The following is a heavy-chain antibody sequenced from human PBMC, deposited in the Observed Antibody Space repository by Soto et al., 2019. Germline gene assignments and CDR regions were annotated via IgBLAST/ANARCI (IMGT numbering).Heavy chain of an antibody. J-gene: IGHJ6*02. CDR2: INPNSGGT. D-gene: IGHD5-12*01. Sequence: VHLVQSGAEVKRPGASVKVSCKASGYTLTDYWKHWVRQAPGQGLEWLGWINPNSGGTNYAQKFRGRVTLSRDTSISTSYLELGRLTTDDTAVYYCSRDGGVASVYGMDVWGQGTTVTVSS. CDR3: SRDGGVASVYGMDV. CDR1: GYTLTDYW. V-gene: IGHV1-2*02.